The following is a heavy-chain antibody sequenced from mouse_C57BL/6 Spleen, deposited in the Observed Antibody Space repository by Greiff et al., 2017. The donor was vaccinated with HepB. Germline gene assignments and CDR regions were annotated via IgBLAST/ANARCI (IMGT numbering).Heavy chain of an antibody. D-gene: IGHD1-1*01. CDR2: IDPSDSYT. J-gene: IGHJ1*03. V-gene: IGHV1-69*01. CDR3: ALYGSSPPWYFDV. CDR1: GYTFTSYW. Sequence: QVQLQQPGAELVMPGASVKLSCKASGYTFTSYWMHWVKQRPGQGLEWIGEIDPSDSYTNYNQKFKGKSTLTVDKSSSTAYMQRSSLTSEDSAVYYCALYGSSPPWYFDVWGTGTTVTVSS.